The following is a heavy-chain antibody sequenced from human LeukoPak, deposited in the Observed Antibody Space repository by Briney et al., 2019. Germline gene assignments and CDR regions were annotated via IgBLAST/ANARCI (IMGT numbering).Heavy chain of an antibody. CDR3: ARDAVGYYDSSGLDY. J-gene: IGHJ4*02. CDR2: IIPILGIA. CDR1: GGTFISYA. V-gene: IGHV1-69*04. Sequence: SVKVSCKASGGTFISYAISWVRQAPVQGLEWMGRIIPILGIANYAQKFQGRVTITADKSTSTAYMELSSLRSEDTAVYYCARDAVGYYDSSGLDYWGQGTLVTVSS. D-gene: IGHD3-22*01.